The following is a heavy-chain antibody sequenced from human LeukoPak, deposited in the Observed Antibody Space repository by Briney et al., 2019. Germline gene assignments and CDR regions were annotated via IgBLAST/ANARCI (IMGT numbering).Heavy chain of an antibody. Sequence: GGSLRLSCTASGFTFGDYAMSWVRQAPGKGLEWVSFISSSRSYIYYADSVKGRFTISRDNAKNSLYLQMNSLRAEDTAVYYCARLIAAPYYFDYWGRGTLVTVSS. J-gene: IGHJ4*02. CDR1: GFTFGDYA. D-gene: IGHD6-13*01. CDR3: ARLIAAPYYFDY. CDR2: ISSSRSYI. V-gene: IGHV3-21*01.